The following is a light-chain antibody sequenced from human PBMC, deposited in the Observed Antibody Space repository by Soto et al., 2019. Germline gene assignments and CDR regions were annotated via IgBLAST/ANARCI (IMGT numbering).Light chain of an antibody. CDR3: QQYNSFPT. Sequence: DIQITQSPSTLSASVGDRVTITCRASQSISSWLAWYQQKPGKAPKLLIYKASSLESGVPSRLSGSGAGTEFSLPISSLQTDDFATYYCQQYNSFPTFGQGTKVDIK. CDR2: KAS. J-gene: IGKJ1*01. CDR1: QSISSW. V-gene: IGKV1-5*03.